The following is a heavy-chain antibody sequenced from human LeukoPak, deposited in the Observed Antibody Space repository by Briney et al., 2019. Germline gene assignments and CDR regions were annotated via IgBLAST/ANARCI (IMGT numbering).Heavy chain of an antibody. J-gene: IGHJ6*02. CDR3: ARGFCSSTSCRYYYYYGMDV. D-gene: IGHD2-2*01. Sequence: PGGSLRLSCAASGFTFSSHEMNWVRQAPGKGLEWVSYISSSGSAKYYADSVKGRFTISRDNAKNSLDLQMNSLRAEDTAVYYCARGFCSSTSCRYYYYYGMDVWGQGTTVTVSS. CDR2: ISSSGSAK. V-gene: IGHV3-48*03. CDR1: GFTFSSHE.